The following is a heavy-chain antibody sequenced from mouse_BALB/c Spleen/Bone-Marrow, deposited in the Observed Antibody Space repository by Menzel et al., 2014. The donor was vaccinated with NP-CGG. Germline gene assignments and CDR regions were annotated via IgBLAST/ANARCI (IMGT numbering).Heavy chain of an antibody. V-gene: IGHV5-6-4*01. D-gene: IGHD2-3*01. CDR2: ISSVGIYT. CDR3: TRDLYDGYSYYAMDY. CDR1: GFTFSSYT. Sequence: EVKLVESGGGLVKPGGSLKLSCAASGFTFSSYTMSWVRQTPEKRLEWVATISSVGIYTYYPDSVKGRFTISGDNAKNTLYLQMSSLKSEDTAMYYCTRDLYDGYSYYAMDYWGQGTSVTVSS. J-gene: IGHJ4*01.